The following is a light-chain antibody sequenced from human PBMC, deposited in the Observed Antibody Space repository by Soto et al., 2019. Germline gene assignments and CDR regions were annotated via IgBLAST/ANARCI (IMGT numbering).Light chain of an antibody. Sequence: VEIVTVSCLSSPSVTTRLAWYQHKPGQAPTLLMSGASNRASGVPVRFSGSGSGTDFTLTITRLEPEDFALYYCQQYGGSPITFGLGTLLAIK. CDR3: QQYGGSPIT. CDR1: PSVTTR. J-gene: IGKJ5*01. CDR2: GAS. V-gene: IGKV3-20*01.